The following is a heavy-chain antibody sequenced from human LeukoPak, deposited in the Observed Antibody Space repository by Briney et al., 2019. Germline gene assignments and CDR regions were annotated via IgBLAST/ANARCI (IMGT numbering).Heavy chain of an antibody. CDR1: GGSFSGYC. CDR3: ARGHLWFGELPRPKNWFDP. D-gene: IGHD3-10*01. Sequence: PSETLSLTCAVYGGSFSGYCWSWIRQPPGKGLEWIGEINHSGSTNYNPSLKSRVTISVDTSKNQFSLKLSSVTAADTAVYYCARGHLWFGELPRPKNWFDPWGQGTLVTVSS. CDR2: INHSGST. V-gene: IGHV4-34*01. J-gene: IGHJ5*02.